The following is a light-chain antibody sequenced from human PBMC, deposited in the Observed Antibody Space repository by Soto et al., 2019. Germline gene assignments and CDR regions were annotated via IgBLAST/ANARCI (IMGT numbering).Light chain of an antibody. CDR1: QSLLHITGETF. V-gene: IGKV2D-29*02. J-gene: IGKJ5*01. CDR2: EVS. CDR3: MQSTQLPPT. Sequence: DVVMTQTPLSLSVAPGQPASISCKSSQSLLHITGETFLFWYLQKPGQSQQLLIYEVSTRVSGVPDRFSGSGSGTDFTLEISRVETDDGGIYYCMQSTQLPPTFGQGTRLGIE.